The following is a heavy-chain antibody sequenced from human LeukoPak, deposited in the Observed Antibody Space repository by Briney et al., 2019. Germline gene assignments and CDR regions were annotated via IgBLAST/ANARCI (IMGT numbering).Heavy chain of an antibody. J-gene: IGHJ4*02. CDR1: GFTFSSYW. V-gene: IGHV3-74*01. Sequence: GGSLRLSCAASGFTFSSYWMHWVRQAPGKGLVWVSRIIGDGTSTTYADSVRGRFTISRDNAKSMLYLQMNSLRAEDTAVYYCATIYLSSGLWGQGTLVTVSS. CDR3: ATIYLSSGL. CDR2: IIGDGTST. D-gene: IGHD2/OR15-2a*01.